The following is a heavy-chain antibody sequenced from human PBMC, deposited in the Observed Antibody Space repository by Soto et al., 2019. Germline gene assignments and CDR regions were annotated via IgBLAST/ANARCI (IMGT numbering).Heavy chain of an antibody. Sequence: ASVKVSCKASGGTFSSYTISWVRQAPGQGLEWMGRIIPILGIANYAQKFQGRVTITADKSTSTAYMELSSLRSEDTAVYYCARVAIFGVVIKPRWDYYMDVWGKGTTVTVSS. V-gene: IGHV1-69*02. CDR1: GGTFSSYT. D-gene: IGHD3-3*01. CDR2: IIPILGIA. CDR3: ARVAIFGVVIKPRWDYYMDV. J-gene: IGHJ6*03.